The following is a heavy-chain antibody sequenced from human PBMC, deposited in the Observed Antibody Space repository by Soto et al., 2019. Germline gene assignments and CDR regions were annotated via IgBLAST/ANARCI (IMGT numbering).Heavy chain of an antibody. J-gene: IGHJ3*02. V-gene: IGHV3-53*01. CDR2: IYSGGST. CDR3: ARDNQLVREDPDAFDI. CDR1: GFTVSSNY. Sequence: PGGSLRLSCAASGFTVSSNYMSWVRQAPGKGLEWVSVIYSGGSTYYADSVKGRFTISRDNSKNTLYLQMNSPRAEDTAVYYCARDNQLVREDPDAFDIWGQGTMVTVSS. D-gene: IGHD6-13*01.